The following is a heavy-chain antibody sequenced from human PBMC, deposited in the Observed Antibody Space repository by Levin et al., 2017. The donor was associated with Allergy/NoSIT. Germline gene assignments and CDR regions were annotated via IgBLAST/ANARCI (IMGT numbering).Heavy chain of an antibody. D-gene: IGHD3-22*01. V-gene: IGHV3-30*04. CDR2: ISYDGSNK. CDR3: ARDMRAWGVVVINGDNDY. CDR1: GFTFSNYA. Sequence: GESLKISCAASGFTFSNYAMHWVRQAPGKGLEWVAAISYDGSNKYYADSVKGRFTISRDNSKNTLYLQMNSLRAEDTAVYYCARDMRAWGVVVINGDNDYWGQGTLVTVSS. J-gene: IGHJ4*02.